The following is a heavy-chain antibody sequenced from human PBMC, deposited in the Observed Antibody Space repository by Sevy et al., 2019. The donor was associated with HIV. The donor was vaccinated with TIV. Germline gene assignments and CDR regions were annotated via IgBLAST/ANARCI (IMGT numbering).Heavy chain of an antibody. CDR1: GFTFSSYW. V-gene: IGHV3-74*01. CDR2: INRDGGST. J-gene: IGHJ4*02. D-gene: IGHD6-19*01. CDR3: ARDREAVTGTSLDY. Sequence: GGSLRLSCAASGFTFSSYWMHWVRQAPGKGLAWVSRINRDGGSTSYADSVKGRFTISRDNAKNTLYLQMNSLRAEDTAVYYCARDREAVTGTSLDYWGQGALVTVSS.